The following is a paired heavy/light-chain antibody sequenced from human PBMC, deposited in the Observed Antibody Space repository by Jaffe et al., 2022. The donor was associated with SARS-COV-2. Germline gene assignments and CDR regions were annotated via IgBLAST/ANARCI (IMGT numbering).Light chain of an antibody. V-gene: IGLV2-14*01. CDR2: DVS. Sequence: QSALTQPASVSGSPGQSITISCTGTRSDVGGYNYVSWYQQLPGKAPKPMIYDVSNRPSGVSNRFSGSKSGNTASLTISGLQAEDEADYYCSSYTSSSTVVFGGGTKLTVL. CDR3: SSYTSSSTVV. CDR1: RSDVGGYNY. J-gene: IGLJ2*01.
Heavy chain of an antibody. J-gene: IGHJ6*03. CDR2: IYPDDSDT. CDR1: GFSFTGYW. D-gene: IGHD3-10*01. CDR3: ARQRVTLVRGVYYYYYMDV. Sequence: EVQLVQSGAELKKPGESLKISCKGSGFSFTGYWIGWVRQMPGKGLEWMGIIYPDDSDTRYSPSFQGQVTISADKSINTAYLQWSSLKASDTAMYYCARQRVTLVRGVYYYYYMDVWGKGTTVTVSS. V-gene: IGHV5-51*01.